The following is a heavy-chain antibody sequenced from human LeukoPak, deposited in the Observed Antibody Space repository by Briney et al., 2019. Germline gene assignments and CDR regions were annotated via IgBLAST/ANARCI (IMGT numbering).Heavy chain of an antibody. J-gene: IGHJ4*02. D-gene: IGHD3-10*01. V-gene: IGHV4-59*08. CDR3: ARGFRGPNFDY. CDR1: GGSISSYY. CDR2: IYYSGST. Sequence: SETLSLTCTVSGGSISSYYWSWIRQPPGKGLEWIGNIYYSGSTNYNPSLKSRVTISVDTSKNQFSLKLSSVTAADTAVYYCARGFRGPNFDYWGQGTLVTVSS.